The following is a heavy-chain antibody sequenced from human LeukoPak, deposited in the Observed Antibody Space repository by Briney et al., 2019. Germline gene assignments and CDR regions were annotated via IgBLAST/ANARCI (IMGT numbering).Heavy chain of an antibody. D-gene: IGHD3-3*01. Sequence: GGSLRLSCAASGFTFSSYWMSWVRQAPGKGLEWVAKIKQDGSEKYYVDSVKGRFTISRDNAKNSLYLQMNSLRAEDTAVYYCARDVSDFWSFSKYYYMDVWGKGTTVTVSS. CDR3: ARDVSDFWSFSKYYYMDV. J-gene: IGHJ6*03. CDR1: GFTFSSYW. CDR2: IKQDGSEK. V-gene: IGHV3-7*03.